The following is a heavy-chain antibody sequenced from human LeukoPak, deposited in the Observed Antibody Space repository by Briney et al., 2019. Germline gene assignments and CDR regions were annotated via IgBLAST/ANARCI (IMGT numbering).Heavy chain of an antibody. Sequence: SVRVSCKASGGTFSRYAISWVRQAPGQGLEWMGGIIPMFGIANYAQKFQGSVTITADESTSTAYMELSSLRSEDTAVYYCARDRPYTGGWRGFDYWGQGTLVTVSS. D-gene: IGHD6-19*01. J-gene: IGHJ4*02. CDR2: IIPMFGIA. CDR3: ARDRPYTGGWRGFDY. CDR1: GGTFSRYA. V-gene: IGHV1-69*13.